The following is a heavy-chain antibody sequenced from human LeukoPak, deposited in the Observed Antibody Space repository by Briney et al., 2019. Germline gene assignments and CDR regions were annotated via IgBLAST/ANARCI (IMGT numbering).Heavy chain of an antibody. CDR3: ARVLVVAAKGNWFDP. CDR1: GGTFSSYA. Sequence: ASVKVSCKASGGTFSSYAISWVRQAPGQGLEWMGGIIPIFGTANYAQKFQGRVTITADKSTSTAYMELSSLRSEDTAVYYCARVLVVAAKGNWFDPWGQGTLVTVSS. V-gene: IGHV1-69*06. J-gene: IGHJ5*02. CDR2: IIPIFGTA. D-gene: IGHD2-15*01.